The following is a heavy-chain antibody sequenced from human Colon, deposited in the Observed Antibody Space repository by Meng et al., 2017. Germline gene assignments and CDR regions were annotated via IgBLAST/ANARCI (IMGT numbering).Heavy chain of an antibody. J-gene: IGHJ4*02. Sequence: GGSLRLSCAASGFTFSSYAMSWVRQAPGKGLEWVSAISAGGGVTYYAESVKGRFTISRDNSENTVSLQMNSLRAEDTAVYYCAKGSVSSGTYYFYYWGQGTLVTVSS. CDR3: AKGSVSSGTYYFYY. V-gene: IGHV3-23*01. CDR2: ISAGGGVT. CDR1: GFTFSSYA. D-gene: IGHD5/OR15-5a*01.